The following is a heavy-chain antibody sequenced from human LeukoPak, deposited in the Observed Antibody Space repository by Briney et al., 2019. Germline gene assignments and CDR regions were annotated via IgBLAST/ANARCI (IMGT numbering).Heavy chain of an antibody. D-gene: IGHD3-10*01. Sequence: PSETLSLTCGVSGGSITTTNYWSWVRQPPGGGLEWIGEISLAGRTRYNPSLKSRVNISIDESKNHLYLNLASVTAADTAVYYCARGPYGSGSYYWGQGTLVTVSS. J-gene: IGHJ4*02. CDR2: ISLAGRT. CDR3: ARGPYGSGSYY. CDR1: GGSITTTNY. V-gene: IGHV4-4*02.